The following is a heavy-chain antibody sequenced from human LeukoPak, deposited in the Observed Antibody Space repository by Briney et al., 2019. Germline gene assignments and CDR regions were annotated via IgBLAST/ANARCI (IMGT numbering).Heavy chain of an antibody. CDR2: ISYDGSNK. CDR1: GFTFSSYA. D-gene: IGHD4-11*01. Sequence: GGSLRLSCAASGFTFSSYAMHWVRQAPGKGLEWVAVISYDGSNKYYADSVKGRFTISRDNSKNTLYLQMNSLRAADTAVYYCARDPSSNFNWFDPWGQGTLVTASS. V-gene: IGHV3-30*04. J-gene: IGHJ5*02. CDR3: ARDPSSNFNWFDP.